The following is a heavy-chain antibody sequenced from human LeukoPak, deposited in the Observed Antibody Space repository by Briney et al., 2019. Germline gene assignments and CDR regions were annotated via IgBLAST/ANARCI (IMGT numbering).Heavy chain of an antibody. CDR3: ARDPVEWELLLDY. V-gene: IGHV3-7*01. J-gene: IGHJ4*02. D-gene: IGHD1-26*01. CDR1: GFTFSSYW. CDR2: MNIDGSEK. Sequence: GGSLRLSCAASGFTFSSYWMSWVRQAPGKRLEWVANMNIDGSEKYYADSAKGRFTISRDNARNSVYLQMNSLRVEDTAVYYCARDPVEWELLLDYWGQGTLVTVSS.